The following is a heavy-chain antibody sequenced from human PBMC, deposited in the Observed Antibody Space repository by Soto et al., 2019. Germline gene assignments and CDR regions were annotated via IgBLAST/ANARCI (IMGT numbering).Heavy chain of an antibody. Sequence: TETLSLTCTVSGGSISSSSYYWGWIRQPPGKGLEWIGSIYYSGSTYYNPSLKSRVTISVDTSKNQFSLKLSSVTAADTAVYYFARLWGLPETHGYWGQGPLVTV. D-gene: IGHD3-16*01. CDR2: IYYSGST. CDR3: ARLWGLPETHGY. J-gene: IGHJ4*02. V-gene: IGHV4-39*01. CDR1: GGSISSSSYY.